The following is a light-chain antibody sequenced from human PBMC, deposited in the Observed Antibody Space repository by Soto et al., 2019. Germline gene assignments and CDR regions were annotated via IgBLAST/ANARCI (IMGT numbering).Light chain of an antibody. Sequence: LTQPPSASGSPGQSVTISCTGTSSDVGGYNYVSWYQQHPGKAPKLMIYEVSKRPSGVPDRFSGSKSGNTASLTVSGLQAEDEADYYCSSYGGSNNYVFGTGTKVTV. V-gene: IGLV2-8*01. CDR2: EVS. CDR3: SSYGGSNNYV. CDR1: SSDVGGYNY. J-gene: IGLJ1*01.